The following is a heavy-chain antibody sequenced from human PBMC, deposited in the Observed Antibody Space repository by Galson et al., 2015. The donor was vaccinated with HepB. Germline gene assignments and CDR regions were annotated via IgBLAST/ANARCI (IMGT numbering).Heavy chain of an antibody. D-gene: IGHD3-3*01. J-gene: IGHJ6*02. CDR3: AKANERITIGGVVFAPGYYYSMDV. CDR1: GFTFSNHA. Sequence: SLRLSCAASGFTFSNHAINWVRQAPGKGLEWVSAISGGGVATYYADSVKGRFTISRDNSRNILYLQMNSLRVEDTALYYCAKANERITIGGVVFAPGYYYSMDVWGQGTTVTVS. V-gene: IGHV3-23*01. CDR2: ISGGGVAT.